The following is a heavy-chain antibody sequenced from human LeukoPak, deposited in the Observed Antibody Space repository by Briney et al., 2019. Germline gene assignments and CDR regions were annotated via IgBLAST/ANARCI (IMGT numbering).Heavy chain of an antibody. D-gene: IGHD1-1*01. V-gene: IGHV3-9*01. J-gene: IGHJ6*02. Sequence: GGSLRLSCAASEFPLEVYAMHWSRQPQGKGLEGVSGISWNSGSIGYADSVKGRFTISRDNAKNSLYLQMNSLRAEDTALYYCAKDRTGTTHYGMDVWGQGTTVIVSS. CDR3: AKDRTGTTHYGMDV. CDR1: EFPLEVYA. CDR2: ISWNSGSI.